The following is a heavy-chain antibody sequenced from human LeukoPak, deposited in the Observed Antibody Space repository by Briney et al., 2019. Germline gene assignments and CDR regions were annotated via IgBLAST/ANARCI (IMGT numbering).Heavy chain of an antibody. CDR3: GRAAAGTGWWFDP. CDR2: IYHSGST. D-gene: IGHD6-13*01. J-gene: IGHJ5*02. V-gene: IGHV4-30-2*01. CDR1: GVSISRGGYS. Sequence: PSETLSLTCAVSGVSISRGGYSWRWLPPPPGKGLEWSGYIYHSGSTYYNPSLKSRLTISVDSSKNQSTLKLSSGTAADTAVYYCGRAAAGTGWWFDPWGQGTLVTVSS.